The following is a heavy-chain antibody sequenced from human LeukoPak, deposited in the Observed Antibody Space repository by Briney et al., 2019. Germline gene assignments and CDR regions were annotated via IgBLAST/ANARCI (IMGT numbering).Heavy chain of an antibody. CDR1: GYSISSGYY. CDR2: IYHSGST. Sequence: NPSETLSLTCAVSGYSISSGYYWGWIRQPPGKGLEWIGGIYHSGSTYYNPSLKSRVTISVDTSKNQFSLKLSSVTAADTAVYYCASSFLEWLAPFDYWGQGTLVTVSS. CDR3: ASSFLEWLAPFDY. V-gene: IGHV4-38-2*01. J-gene: IGHJ4*02. D-gene: IGHD3-3*01.